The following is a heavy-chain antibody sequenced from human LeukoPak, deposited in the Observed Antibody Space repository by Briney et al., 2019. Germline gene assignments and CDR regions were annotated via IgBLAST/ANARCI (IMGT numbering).Heavy chain of an antibody. CDR3: ARDRGNQRGYYYYYMDV. J-gene: IGHJ6*03. Sequence: GGSLRLSCAASGFTFSSYGMSWVRQAPGKGLEWVANIKQDGSEKYYVDSVKGRFTISRDNAKNSLYLQMNSLRAEDTAVYYCARDRGNQRGYYYYYMDVWGKGTTVTVSS. V-gene: IGHV3-7*01. CDR1: GFTFSSYG. D-gene: IGHD1-14*01. CDR2: IKQDGSEK.